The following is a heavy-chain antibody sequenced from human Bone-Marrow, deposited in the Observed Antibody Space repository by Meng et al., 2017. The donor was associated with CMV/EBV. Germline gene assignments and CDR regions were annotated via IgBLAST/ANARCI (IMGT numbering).Heavy chain of an antibody. CDR3: AKDFQLRSYGMDV. Sequence: GESLKISCAASGFTFSSYAMHWVRQAPGKGLEWVAVIWYDGSNKYYADSVKGRFTISRDNSKNTLYLQMNSLRAEDTAVYYCAKDFQLRSYGMDVWGQGTTVTVSS. V-gene: IGHV3-33*06. CDR1: GFTFSSYA. CDR2: IWYDGSNK. D-gene: IGHD2-2*01. J-gene: IGHJ6*02.